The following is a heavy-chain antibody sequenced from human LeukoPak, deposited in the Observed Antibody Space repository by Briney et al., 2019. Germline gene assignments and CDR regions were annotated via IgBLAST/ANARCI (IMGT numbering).Heavy chain of an antibody. Sequence: SETLSLTCTVSGGSISSYYWGWIRQPPGKGLEWIGSIYYSGSTYYNPSLKSRVTISVDTSKNQFSLKLSSVTAADTAVYYCARRATYYYGSGTLDYWGQGTLVTVSS. J-gene: IGHJ4*02. CDR1: GGSISSYY. D-gene: IGHD3-10*01. V-gene: IGHV4-39*01. CDR3: ARRATYYYGSGTLDY. CDR2: IYYSGST.